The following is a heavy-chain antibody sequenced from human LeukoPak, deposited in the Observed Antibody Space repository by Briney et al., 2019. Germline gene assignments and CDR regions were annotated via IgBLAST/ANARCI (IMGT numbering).Heavy chain of an antibody. CDR1: GITFSSYG. J-gene: IGHJ6*03. CDR2: ISSTGGTT. V-gene: IGHV3-23*01. Sequence: GGSLRLSCAASGITFSSYGMSWVRQAPGKGLEWVSSISSTGGTTYYADSVKGRFTISRDNAKNSLFLQINSLRAEDTAVYYCARLSTDYYYMDVWGKGTTVTISS. CDR3: ARLSTDYYYMDV. D-gene: IGHD4/OR15-4a*01.